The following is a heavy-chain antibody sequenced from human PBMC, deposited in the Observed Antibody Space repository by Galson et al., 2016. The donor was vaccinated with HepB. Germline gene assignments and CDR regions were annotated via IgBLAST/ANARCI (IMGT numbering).Heavy chain of an antibody. CDR2: LNGSGRKT. CDR1: GFTFTSYA. Sequence: SLRLSCAASGFTFTSYALSWVRQAPGRGLEWVSTLNGSGRKTYYADSVKGRFTISRDNSKNTLFLQMNSLRVEDTAVYYCAKSFVKKDFWSYYLADAFDMRGQGTTVTVST. J-gene: IGHJ3*02. D-gene: IGHD3-3*01. CDR3: AKSFVKKDFWSYYLADAFDM. V-gene: IGHV3-23*01.